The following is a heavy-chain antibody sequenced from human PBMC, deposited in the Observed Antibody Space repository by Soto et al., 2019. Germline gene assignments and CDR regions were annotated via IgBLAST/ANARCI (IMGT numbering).Heavy chain of an antibody. J-gene: IGHJ4*02. Sequence: PGGSLRLSCAASGFTFSSYAMSWVRQAPGKGLEWVSAISGSGGSTYYADSVKGRIAISRDNSKNTLYLQMNSLRAEDTAVYYCAKDDSRGYFDLGYFDYWGQGTLVTVSS. CDR2: ISGSGGST. CDR1: GFTFSSYA. CDR3: AKDDSRGYFDLGYFDY. D-gene: IGHD3-9*01. V-gene: IGHV3-23*01.